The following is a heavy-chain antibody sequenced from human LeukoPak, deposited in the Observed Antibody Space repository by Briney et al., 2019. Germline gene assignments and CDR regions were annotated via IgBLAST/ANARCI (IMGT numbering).Heavy chain of an antibody. CDR1: GGSFSGYY. V-gene: IGHV4-59*10. D-gene: IGHD3-22*01. CDR2: IYTNGST. J-gene: IGHJ6*03. CDR3: AGINSYYDSSGYYLDV. Sequence: SETLSLTCAVYGGSFSGYYWSWIRQPAGKGLEWIGRIYTNGSTNYNPSLKSRVTISVDTSKNQFSLKLSSVTAADTALYYCAGINSYYDSSGYYLDVWGKGTTVTISS.